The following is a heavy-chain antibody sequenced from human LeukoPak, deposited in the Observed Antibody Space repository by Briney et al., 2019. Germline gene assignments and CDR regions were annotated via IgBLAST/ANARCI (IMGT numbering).Heavy chain of an antibody. J-gene: IGHJ4*02. CDR1: GFTSSDYY. CDR3: ARDFGGYAPSGYDY. V-gene: IGHV3-11*01. CDR2: ISSSGSTI. Sequence: GASLRLSCAASGFTSSDYYMSWIRQAPGHGLKWVSYISSSGSTIYYADSVKGRFTISRDNAKNSLYLQMNSLRAEDTAVYYCARDFGGYAPSGYDYWGQGTLVTVSS. D-gene: IGHD2-2*01.